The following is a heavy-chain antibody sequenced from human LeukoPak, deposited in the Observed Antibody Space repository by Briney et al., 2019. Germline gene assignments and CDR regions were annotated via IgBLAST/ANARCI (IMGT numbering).Heavy chain of an antibody. Sequence: GGSLRLSCAASGFTFSSYAMSWVRQAPGKGLEWVSAISGSGGSTYYADSVKGRSTISRDNSKNTLYLQMNSLRAEDTAVYYCATLGQRYCSGGSCYTSGSSDYWGQGTLVTVSS. J-gene: IGHJ4*02. CDR1: GFTFSSYA. CDR3: ATLGQRYCSGGSCYTSGSSDY. V-gene: IGHV3-23*01. CDR2: ISGSGGST. D-gene: IGHD2-15*01.